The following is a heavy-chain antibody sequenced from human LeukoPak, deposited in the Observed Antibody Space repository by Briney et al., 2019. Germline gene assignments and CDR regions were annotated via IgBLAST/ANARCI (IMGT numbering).Heavy chain of an antibody. J-gene: IGHJ3*02. CDR3: AKGKEGGIPAAGTVNAFDI. CDR1: GFTFSSYG. Sequence: PGGSLRLSCAASGFTFSSYGLHWVRQAPGKGLEWVAVIWYDGSNKYYADSVKGRFTISRDNSKNTLYLQMNSLRAEDTAVYYCAKGKEGGIPAAGTVNAFDIWGQGTMVTVSS. CDR2: IWYDGSNK. D-gene: IGHD6-13*01. V-gene: IGHV3-33*06.